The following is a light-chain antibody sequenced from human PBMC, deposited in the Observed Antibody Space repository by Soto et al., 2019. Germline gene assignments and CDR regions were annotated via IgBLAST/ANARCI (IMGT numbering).Light chain of an antibody. CDR1: QSVSSNY. CDR2: GAY. CDR3: QQYGSSPRT. V-gene: IGKV3-20*01. Sequence: EIVLTQSPGTLPFAPGERATLSCRARQSVSSNYLAWYQQKHGRAPRPLIYGAYSRATGIPDRFSGSWSGTDFTLTISRLEPEDFAVYHCQQYGSSPRTVGQGTKLESK. J-gene: IGKJ2*01.